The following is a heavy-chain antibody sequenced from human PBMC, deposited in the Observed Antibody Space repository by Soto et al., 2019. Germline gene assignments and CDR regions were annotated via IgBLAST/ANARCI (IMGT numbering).Heavy chain of an antibody. J-gene: IGHJ5*02. CDR3: ARVGLNVFRAANDSYNWYEP. CDR2: ISYHGNTE. Sequence: GGSLRLSCTASGLTFSHYALLWLRQTPGKGLEWVAYISYHGNTEKYADSVKGRFTISKDNYKKEVYLLMNSLRIEDTAVYYCARVGLNVFRAANDSYNWYEPWGQGTLVTVSS. V-gene: IGHV3-30*04. CDR1: GLTFSHYA. D-gene: IGHD6-25*01.